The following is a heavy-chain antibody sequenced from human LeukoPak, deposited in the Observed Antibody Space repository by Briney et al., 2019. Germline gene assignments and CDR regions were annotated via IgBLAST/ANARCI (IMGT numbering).Heavy chain of an antibody. D-gene: IGHD4-17*01. Sequence: GGSLRLSCAASGFTLSSYGMHWVRQAPGKGLEWVAVIWYDGSNKYYADSVKGRFTISRDNAKNSLYLQMNSLRAEDTAVYYCARRGLRHDAFDIWGQGTMVTVSS. CDR2: IWYDGSNK. V-gene: IGHV3-33*01. CDR1: GFTLSSYG. J-gene: IGHJ3*02. CDR3: ARRGLRHDAFDI.